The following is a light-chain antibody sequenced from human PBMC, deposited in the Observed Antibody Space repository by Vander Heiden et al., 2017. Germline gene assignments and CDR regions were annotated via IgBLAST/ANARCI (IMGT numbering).Light chain of an antibody. V-gene: IGLV3-25*03. CDR3: QSTDGSGTGM. J-gene: IGLJ3*02. CDR2: KDR. CDR1: ALSKKY. Sequence: SYVPTQPPSVSVSPGQTARITCSGDALSKKYAYWYQQKSGQAPVVVIYKDRERPSGIPERFSGSSSGTTATLTISGVQADDEADYYYQSTDGSGTGMFGGGTKLSVL.